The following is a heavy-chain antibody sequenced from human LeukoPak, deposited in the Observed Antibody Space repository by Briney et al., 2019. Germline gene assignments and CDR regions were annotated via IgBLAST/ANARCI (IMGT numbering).Heavy chain of an antibody. CDR3: ARQPFVGFGGPRGWFDS. D-gene: IGHD3-10*01. J-gene: IGHJ5*01. Sequence: PGESLKISCKASGYNFDNYWIDWVRQMPGRGLGWMGIIYPGDSDTRYSPSFQGQVTFSADKSISTVYLHWSSLRASDTAIYYCARQPFVGFGGPRGWFDSWGQGTLVLASS. CDR1: GYNFDNYW. V-gene: IGHV5-51*01. CDR2: IYPGDSDT.